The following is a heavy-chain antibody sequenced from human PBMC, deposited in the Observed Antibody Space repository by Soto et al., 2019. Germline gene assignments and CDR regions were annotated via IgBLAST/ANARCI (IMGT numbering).Heavy chain of an antibody. Sequence: GGSLRLSCAASGFTFSSYAMSWVRQAPGKGLEWVSAISGSGGSTYYADSVKGRFTISRDNSKNTLYLQMNSLRAEDTAVYYCAKAHSPDGPWLATYYFDYWGQGTLVTVSS. J-gene: IGHJ4*02. CDR1: GFTFSSYA. CDR3: AKAHSPDGPWLATYYFDY. V-gene: IGHV3-23*01. D-gene: IGHD5-12*01. CDR2: ISGSGGST.